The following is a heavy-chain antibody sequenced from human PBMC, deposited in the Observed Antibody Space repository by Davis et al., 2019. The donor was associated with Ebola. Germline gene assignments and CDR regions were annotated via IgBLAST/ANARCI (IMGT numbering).Heavy chain of an antibody. CDR1: GGSISSSSYY. CDR3: AKIRQGFGELSFYFDY. CDR2: IYYSGGT. V-gene: IGHV4-39*01. D-gene: IGHD3-10*01. J-gene: IGHJ4*02. Sequence: MPSETLSLTCTVSGGSISSSSYYWGWIRQPPGKGLEWIGSIYYSGGTYYNPSLKSRVTISVDTSKNQFSLKLSSVTATDTAVYYCAKIRQGFGELSFYFDYWGQGTLVTVSS.